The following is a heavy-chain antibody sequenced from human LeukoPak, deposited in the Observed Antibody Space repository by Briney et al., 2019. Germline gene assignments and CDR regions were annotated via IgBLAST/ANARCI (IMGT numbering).Heavy chain of an antibody. D-gene: IGHD6-19*01. V-gene: IGHV4-31*03. J-gene: IGHJ5*02. CDR1: GGSISRGGYY. CDR3: AREKIAVAGTGRHNWFDP. CDR2: IYYSGST. Sequence: PSETLSLTCTVSGGSISRGGYYWSWIRQHPGKGLEWIGYIYYSGSTYYNPSLKSRVTISVDTSKNQFSRKLSSVTAADTAVYYCAREKIAVAGTGRHNWFDPWGQGTLVTVSS.